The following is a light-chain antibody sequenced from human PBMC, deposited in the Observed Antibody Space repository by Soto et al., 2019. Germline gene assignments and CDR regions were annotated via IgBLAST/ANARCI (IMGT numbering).Light chain of an antibody. V-gene: IGLV1-47*01. CDR3: AAWDDSLSGVV. CDR1: FSNIGSNF. J-gene: IGLJ3*02. Sequence: QSVLTQPPSASGTPGQTVTISCSGRFSNIGSNFIYWYQQLPGTAPKLLIYRNNERPSGVPDRFSASKSGTSASLAISGLRSEDEADYHCAAWDDSLSGVVFDGGTKLTVL. CDR2: RNN.